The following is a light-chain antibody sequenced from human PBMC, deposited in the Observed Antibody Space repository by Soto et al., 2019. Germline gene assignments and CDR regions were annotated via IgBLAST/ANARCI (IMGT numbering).Light chain of an antibody. CDR1: HSVSSSY. Sequence: EIVLTQSPGTLSLSPGERATLSCRASHSVSSSYLAWYQQKPGQAPRLLIYGASSRATGIPDRFRGSGSGTDFTLSISRREPEDFAVYYCQQYGGSPPITVGQGTRLEIK. V-gene: IGKV3-20*01. J-gene: IGKJ5*01. CDR2: GAS. CDR3: QQYGGSPPIT.